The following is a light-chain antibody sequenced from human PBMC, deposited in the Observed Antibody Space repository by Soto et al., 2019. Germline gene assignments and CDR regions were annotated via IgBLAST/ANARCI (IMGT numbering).Light chain of an antibody. CDR1: SGHSSYI. CDR3: ETWDSNTWV. Sequence: QLVLTQSSSASASLGSSVKLTCTLSSGHSSYIIAWHQQQPGKAPRYLMKLEGSGSYNKGSGVPDRFSGSSSGADRYLTFSNLQFEDEADYYCETWDSNTWVFGGGTKATVL. V-gene: IGLV4-60*02. J-gene: IGLJ3*02. CDR2: LEGSGSY.